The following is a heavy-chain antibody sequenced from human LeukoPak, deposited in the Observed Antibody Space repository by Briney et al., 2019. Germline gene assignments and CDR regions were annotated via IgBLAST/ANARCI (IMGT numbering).Heavy chain of an antibody. D-gene: IGHD2-2*01. V-gene: IGHV4-39*01. Sequence: PSETLSLTCTVSGGSISSSSYYWDWIRQPPGKGLEWIGAIYYSGNTNYNPSLKSRVTISVDTSKNQFSLKLSSVTAADTAVYYCARHRIPAALASAFDNWGQGTLVTVSS. J-gene: IGHJ4*02. CDR3: ARHRIPAALASAFDN. CDR2: IYYSGNT. CDR1: GGSISSSSYY.